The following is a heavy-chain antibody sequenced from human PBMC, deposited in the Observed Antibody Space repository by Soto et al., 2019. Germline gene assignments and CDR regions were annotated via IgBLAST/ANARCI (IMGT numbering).Heavy chain of an antibody. J-gene: IGHJ5*02. Sequence: EVQLVESGGGLVQPGGSLRLSCAASGFTFSSYSMNWVRQAPGKGLEWVSYISSSSSTIYYADSVKGRFTISRDNAKNSLYLQMNSLRAEDTAVYYWARDRDIVVVVAAETPNWFDPWGQGTLVTVSS. CDR1: GFTFSSYS. CDR2: ISSSSSTI. D-gene: IGHD2-15*01. V-gene: IGHV3-48*01. CDR3: ARDRDIVVVVAAETPNWFDP.